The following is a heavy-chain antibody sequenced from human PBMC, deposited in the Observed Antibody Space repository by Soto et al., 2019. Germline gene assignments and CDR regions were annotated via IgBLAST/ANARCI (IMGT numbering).Heavy chain of an antibody. V-gene: IGHV3-43*01. CDR1: GFRFDDYN. CDR3: ARETLSFGSALDV. D-gene: IGHD3-3*01. J-gene: IGHJ6*02. Sequence: GGSLRLSCAASGFRFDDYNMHWVRQAPGKGLEWVSLITWNGGNTYYAGSVKGQFTISRDGTTQSVSLQMTGLKREDTGLYYCARETLSFGSALDVWGQGTTVTVSS. CDR2: ITWNGGNT.